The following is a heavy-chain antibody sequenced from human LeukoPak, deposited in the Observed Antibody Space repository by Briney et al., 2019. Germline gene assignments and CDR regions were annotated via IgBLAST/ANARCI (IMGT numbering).Heavy chain of an antibody. CDR2: IWYDGSNK. CDR1: GFTFSSYG. Sequence: PGRSLRLSCAASGFTFSSYGMHWVRQAPGKGLEWVAVIWYDGSNKYYADSVKGRFTISRDNSKNTLYLQMNSLRAEDTAVYYCAKEANDYGDYLGFDYWGQGTLVTVSS. D-gene: IGHD4-17*01. J-gene: IGHJ4*02. CDR3: AKEANDYGDYLGFDY. V-gene: IGHV3-33*06.